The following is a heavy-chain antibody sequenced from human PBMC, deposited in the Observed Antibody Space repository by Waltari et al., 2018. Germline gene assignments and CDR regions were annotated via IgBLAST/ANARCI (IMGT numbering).Heavy chain of an antibody. CDR2: SYHSGST. V-gene: IGHV4-38-2*02. J-gene: IGHJ5*02. Sequence: QVQLQESGPGLVKPSETLSLTCAVSGYSISSGYYWGWIRQPPGKGLEWIGSSYHSGSTYYNPSLKSRVTISVDTSKSQFSLKLSSVTAADTAVYYCARDSYIVSGGSCYSYWFDPWGQGTLVTVSS. CDR1: GYSISSGYY. D-gene: IGHD2-15*01. CDR3: ARDSYIVSGGSCYSYWFDP.